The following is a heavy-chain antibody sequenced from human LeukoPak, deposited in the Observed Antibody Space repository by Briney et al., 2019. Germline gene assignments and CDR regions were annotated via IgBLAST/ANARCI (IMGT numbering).Heavy chain of an antibody. CDR3: ARVLRYFRDAFDI. J-gene: IGHJ3*02. Sequence: GASVKVPCKASGGTFSSYAISWVRQAPGQGLEWMGGIIPIFGTTNYAQKFQGRVTITADESTSTAYMELSSLRSEDTAVYYCARVLRYFRDAFDIWGQGTMVTVSS. CDR2: IIPIFGTT. V-gene: IGHV1-69*13. D-gene: IGHD3-9*01. CDR1: GGTFSSYA.